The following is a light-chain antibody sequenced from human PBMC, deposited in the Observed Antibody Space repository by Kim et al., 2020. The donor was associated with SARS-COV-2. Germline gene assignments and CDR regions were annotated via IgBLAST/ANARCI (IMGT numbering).Light chain of an antibody. J-gene: IGKJ5*01. CDR3: QQAYSSSQIT. Sequence: DIHITQSPSSLSASVGDRVTITCRTSQSISTHLNWYQQKPRKGPELLIYAATNLQSGVPSRFSGSGSGTEFTLTIRALQPEDSATYYCQQAYSSSQITFGQGTRL. CDR2: AAT. V-gene: IGKV1-39*01. CDR1: QSISTH.